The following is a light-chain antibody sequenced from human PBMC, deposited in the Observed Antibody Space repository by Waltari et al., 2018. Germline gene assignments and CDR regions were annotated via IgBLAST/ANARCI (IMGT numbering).Light chain of an antibody. J-gene: IGKJ1*01. CDR3: QKYGTLPAT. Sequence: EIVLTQSPGTLSLSPGERATLSCRASQSVSRTLAWYQQKTGQAHRLLIYDESLRATGIPDRFSGSGFGTDFSLTISRLEPGDFAVYYCQKYGTLPATFGQGTTVEIK. V-gene: IGKV3-20*01. CDR1: QSVSRT. CDR2: DES.